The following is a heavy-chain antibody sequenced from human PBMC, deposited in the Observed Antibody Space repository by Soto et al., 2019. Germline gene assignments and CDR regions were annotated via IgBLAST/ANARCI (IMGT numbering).Heavy chain of an antibody. V-gene: IGHV3-72*01. J-gene: IGHJ4*02. Sequence: PGGSLRLSCAASGFTFSDHYMDWVRQSPGKGLEWVGRSRNKARSYTTDYAASVKGRFTISRDDSKSSVYLQMNSLKTEDTAVYYCGRGLPTTGFDSWGQGIFVTVSS. D-gene: IGHD5-12*01. CDR1: GFTFSDHY. CDR2: SRNKARSYTT. CDR3: GRGLPTTGFDS.